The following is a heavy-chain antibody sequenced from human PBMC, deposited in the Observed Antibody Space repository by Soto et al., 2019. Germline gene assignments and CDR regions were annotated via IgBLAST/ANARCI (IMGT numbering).Heavy chain of an antibody. Sequence: QVQLVQSGAEVKKPGASVKVSCKASGYTFTSYGISWVRQAPGQGLEWMGWISGYNGNTNYAQKFQDRVTMTTDTSTRVAYMELRSLRSDDTAVYYCARDEGSGYYEWFDPWGQGTLVTVSS. CDR3: ARDEGSGYYEWFDP. J-gene: IGHJ5*02. V-gene: IGHV1-18*01. D-gene: IGHD3-22*01. CDR2: ISGYNGNT. CDR1: GYTFTSYG.